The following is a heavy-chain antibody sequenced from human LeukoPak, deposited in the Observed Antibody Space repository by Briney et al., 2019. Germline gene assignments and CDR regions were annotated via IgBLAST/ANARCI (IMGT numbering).Heavy chain of an antibody. Sequence: PSETLSLTCTVSGGSISGYYWSWIRQPPGKGPEWIVYIYYSGSTNYNPSLKSRVTISVDTSKNQFSLKMNSVTAADTAVYYCARLASSGWSHCDYWGQGTLVTVSS. CDR2: IYYSGST. D-gene: IGHD6-19*01. V-gene: IGHV4-59*08. CDR3: ARLASSGWSHCDY. J-gene: IGHJ4*02. CDR1: GGSISGYY.